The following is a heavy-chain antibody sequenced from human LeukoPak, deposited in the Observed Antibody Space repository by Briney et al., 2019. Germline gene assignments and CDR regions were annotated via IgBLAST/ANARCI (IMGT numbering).Heavy chain of an antibody. V-gene: IGHV3-48*01. CDR1: GFTFSSYS. J-gene: IGHJ4*02. Sequence: PGGSLRLSCAASGFTFSSYSMNWVRQAPGKGLEWVSYISSSSSIIYYADSVKGRFTISRDNAKNSLYLQMNSLRAEDTAVYYCARAYYYYGSGSYYSPDYWGQGTLVTVSS. D-gene: IGHD3-10*01. CDR2: ISSSSSII. CDR3: ARAYYYYGSGSYYSPDY.